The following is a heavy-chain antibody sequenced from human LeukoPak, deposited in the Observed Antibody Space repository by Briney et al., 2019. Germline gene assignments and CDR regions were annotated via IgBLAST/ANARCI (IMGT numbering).Heavy chain of an antibody. V-gene: IGHV4-34*01. D-gene: IGHD5-18*01. CDR2: INHSGST. Sequence: SETLSLTCAVYGVSFSGYYWSWIRQPPGKGLEWIGEINHSGSTNYNPSLKSRVTISVDTSKNQFSLKLSSVTAADTAVYYCASYTAGGGGLDYWGQGTLVTVSS. J-gene: IGHJ4*02. CDR3: ASYTAGGGGLDY. CDR1: GVSFSGYY.